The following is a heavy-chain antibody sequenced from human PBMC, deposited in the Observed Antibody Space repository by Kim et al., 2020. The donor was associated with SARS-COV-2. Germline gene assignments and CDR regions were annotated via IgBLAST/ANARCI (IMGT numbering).Heavy chain of an antibody. J-gene: IGHJ4*02. V-gene: IGHV3-74*01. Sequence: DCWKAQLTICRDNAKKTLYLQMNSMRAGDTAVYYCARFNKQWLVGDYFDYWGQGTLVTVSS. CDR3: ARFNKQWLVGDYFDY. D-gene: IGHD6-19*01.